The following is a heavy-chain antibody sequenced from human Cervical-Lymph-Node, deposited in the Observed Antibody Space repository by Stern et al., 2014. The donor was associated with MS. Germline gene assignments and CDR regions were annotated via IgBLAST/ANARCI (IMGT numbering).Heavy chain of an antibody. CDR2: IYYSGST. CDR3: ARVSYDFWSGYYVFDY. D-gene: IGHD3-3*01. J-gene: IGHJ4*02. V-gene: IGHV4-31*03. Sequence: LQLQESGPGLVKPSQTLSLTCTVSGGSISSGGYYWSWIRQDPGKGLEWIGYIYYSGSTYYNPSLKSRVTISVDTSKNQFSLKLSSVTAADTAVYYCARVSYDFWSGYYVFDYWGQGTLVTVSS. CDR1: GGSISSGGYY.